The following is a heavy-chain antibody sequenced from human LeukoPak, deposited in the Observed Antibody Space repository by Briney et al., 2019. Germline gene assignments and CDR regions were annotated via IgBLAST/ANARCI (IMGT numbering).Heavy chain of an antibody. Sequence: SETLSLICTVSGGSISTYYWSWIRQPPGKGLEWIGYIHYSGSTTYNPSLKSRVTISVDTSKNQFSLKLSSVTAADTAVYYCARVAFFYFDYWGQGTLVTVSS. D-gene: IGHD2/OR15-2a*01. CDR1: GGSISTYY. J-gene: IGHJ4*02. CDR3: ARVAFFYFDY. CDR2: IHYSGST. V-gene: IGHV4-59*01.